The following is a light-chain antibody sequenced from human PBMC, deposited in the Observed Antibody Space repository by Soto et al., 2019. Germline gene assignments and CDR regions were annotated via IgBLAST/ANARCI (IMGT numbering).Light chain of an antibody. J-gene: IGKJ4*01. CDR1: QGISRW. CDR2: DAS. V-gene: IGKV1-5*01. Sequence: DIQMTQSPSTLSASVGDRVTITCRASQGISRWLAWYQQKPGKAPELLMYDASTLESAVPSRFSGSGSGTEFTLTISSLQPDDFATYYCQQHNSYPVTFGGGTRLEVK. CDR3: QQHNSYPVT.